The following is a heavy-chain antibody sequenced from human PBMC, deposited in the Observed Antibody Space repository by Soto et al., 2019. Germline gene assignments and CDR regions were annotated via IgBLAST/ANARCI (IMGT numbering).Heavy chain of an antibody. D-gene: IGHD4-17*01. Sequence: QVQLLESGGGVVQSGRSLRLSCAASGFTFSRFAMHWVRQAPGKGLEWVAMISQDGSNKNYADSVKGRFTISRHNSRDTLYLDMNSLRPEDTAKYYCARDVMTSVTEDYWGQGTLVTVSS. V-gene: IGHV3-30-3*01. J-gene: IGHJ4*02. CDR1: GFTFSRFA. CDR3: ARDVMTSVTEDY. CDR2: ISQDGSNK.